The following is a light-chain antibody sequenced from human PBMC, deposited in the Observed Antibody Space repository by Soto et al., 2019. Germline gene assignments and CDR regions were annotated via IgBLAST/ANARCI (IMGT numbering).Light chain of an antibody. CDR1: QTISSD. V-gene: IGKV3D-15*01. J-gene: IGKJ2*01. CDR3: HHYNNFPPYT. Sequence: EIVMTQSPATLSVSPGERATLSCRASQTISSDLAWYQHKPGQTPKLVIFGASNRAAGIPARFSGSGSGTEFTLTISSLQSEDFVVYYCHHYNNFPPYTFGQGTKLEIK. CDR2: GAS.